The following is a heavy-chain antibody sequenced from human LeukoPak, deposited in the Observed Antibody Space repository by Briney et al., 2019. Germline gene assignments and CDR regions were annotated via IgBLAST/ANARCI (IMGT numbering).Heavy chain of an antibody. CDR3: ARVPGGVVGAHFDY. D-gene: IGHD3-16*01. CDR1: GDTVSSNSAA. V-gene: IGHV6-1*01. J-gene: IGHJ4*02. Sequence: SQTLSLTCAISGDTVSSNSAAWHWIRQSPSRGLEWLGRTYYRSRWFNDYAVSVKSRITINPDSSKNQFSLQLNSVTPEDTAVYYCARVPGGVVGAHFDYWGQGTLVTVSS. CDR2: TYYRSRWFN.